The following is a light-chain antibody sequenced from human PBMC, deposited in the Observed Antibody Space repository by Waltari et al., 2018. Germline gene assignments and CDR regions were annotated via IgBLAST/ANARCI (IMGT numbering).Light chain of an antibody. CDR3: QQYKSVPST. Sequence: DIQMTQSPSTLSASIGDRVTITCRASQSISSYLAWYQQKPGKAPNLLIYKASSLQSGVPSRFSGSESGTEFTLTISSLQPDDFVTYYCQQYKSVPSTFGQGTKLEI. J-gene: IGKJ2*01. V-gene: IGKV1-5*03. CDR1: QSISSY. CDR2: KAS.